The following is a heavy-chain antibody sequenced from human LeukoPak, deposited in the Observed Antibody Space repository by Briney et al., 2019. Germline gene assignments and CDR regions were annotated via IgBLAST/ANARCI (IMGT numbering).Heavy chain of an antibody. CDR1: GGSISSHY. CDR3: ARQLRGEAVAGHLQPFDY. CDR2: ILYSGST. V-gene: IGHV4-59*08. D-gene: IGHD6-19*01. Sequence: SETLSLTCTVSGGSISSHYWSWIRQPPGKGLEWLGYILYSGSTNYNPSLKSRVTISVDTSKNQFSLKLSSVTAADTAVYFCARQLRGEAVAGHLQPFDYWGQGTLVTVSS. J-gene: IGHJ4*02.